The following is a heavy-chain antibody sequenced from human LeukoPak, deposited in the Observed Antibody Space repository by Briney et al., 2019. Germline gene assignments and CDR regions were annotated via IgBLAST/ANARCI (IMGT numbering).Heavy chain of an antibody. J-gene: IGHJ5*02. CDR2: ISYDGSNK. CDR3: ARDHGRDGYNGA. D-gene: IGHD5-24*01. Sequence: PGGSLRLSCAASGFTFSSYAMHWVRQAPGKGLEWMAVISYDGSNKYYADSVKGRFTISRDNSKNTLYLQMNSLRAEDTAVYYCARDHGRDGYNGAWGQGTLVTVSS. CDR1: GFTFSSYA. V-gene: IGHV3-30-3*01.